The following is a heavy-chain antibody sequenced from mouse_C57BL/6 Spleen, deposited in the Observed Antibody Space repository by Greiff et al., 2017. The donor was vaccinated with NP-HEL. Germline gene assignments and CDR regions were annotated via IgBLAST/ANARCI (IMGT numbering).Heavy chain of an antibody. CDR3: ARRGSSGYYFDY. D-gene: IGHD3-2*02. Sequence: QVQLQQPGAELVKPGASVKLSCKASGYTFTSYWMHWVKQRPGQGLEWIGMIHPNSGSTNYNEKVKSKATLTVDKSSSTAYMQLSSLTSEDSAVYYCARRGSSGYYFDYWGQGTTLTVSS. CDR1: GYTFTSYW. J-gene: IGHJ2*01. CDR2: IHPNSGST. V-gene: IGHV1-64*01.